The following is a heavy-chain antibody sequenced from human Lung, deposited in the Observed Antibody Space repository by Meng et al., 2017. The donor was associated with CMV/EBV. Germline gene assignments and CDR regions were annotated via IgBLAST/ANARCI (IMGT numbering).Heavy chain of an antibody. CDR3: ARVHRQYYYDGMDV. CDR1: GFTFSSYW. V-gene: IGHV3-74*01. Sequence: GEXXRLSCAASGFTFSSYWMHWVRQAPGKGLVWVSRINSDGSSTSYADSVKGRFTISRDNAKNTVYLQMNSLRAEDTAVYNCARVHRQYYYDGMDVWGQGTXVTVSS. J-gene: IGHJ6*02. CDR2: INSDGSST.